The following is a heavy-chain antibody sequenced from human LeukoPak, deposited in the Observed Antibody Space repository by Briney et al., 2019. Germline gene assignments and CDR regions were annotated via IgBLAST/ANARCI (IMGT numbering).Heavy chain of an antibody. CDR3: ARGVVVVAASCHFDY. J-gene: IGHJ4*02. Sequence: SETLSLTCAVYGGSFSGYYWSWIRQPPGKGLEWIGEINHSGSTNYNPSLKSRVTISVDTFKNQFSLKLSSVTAADTAVYYCARGVVVVAASCHFDYWGQGTLVTVSS. V-gene: IGHV4-34*01. CDR1: GGSFSGYY. D-gene: IGHD2-15*01. CDR2: INHSGST.